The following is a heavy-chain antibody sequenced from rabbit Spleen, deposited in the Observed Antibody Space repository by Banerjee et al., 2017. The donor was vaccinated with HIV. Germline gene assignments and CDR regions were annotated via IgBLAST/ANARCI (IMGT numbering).Heavy chain of an antibody. CDR1: GFSFSSSYY. J-gene: IGHJ6*01. CDR2: IYSSSAIT. V-gene: IGHV1S45*01. D-gene: IGHD4-2*01. CDR3: ARGCYGGHIYSMGL. Sequence: QEQLEEAGGDLVKPEGSLTLTCTASGFSFSSSYYMYWVRQAPGKGLEWIGCIYSSSAITWYASWAKGRFTISKTSSTTVTMQMTSLTDADTATYFCARGCYGGHIYSMGLWGPGTLVTVS.